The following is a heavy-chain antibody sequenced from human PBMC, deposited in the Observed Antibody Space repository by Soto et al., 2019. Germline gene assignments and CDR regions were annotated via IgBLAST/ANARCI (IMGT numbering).Heavy chain of an antibody. D-gene: IGHD5-18*01. V-gene: IGHV1-69*01. CDR1: GGTFSSYA. Sequence: QVQLVQSGAEVKKPGSSVKVSCKASGGTFSSYAISWVRQAPGQGLEWMGGIIPIFGTANYAQKFQGRVTITADESTSTAYMELSSLRSEDTAVYYCARVHRDKAIVTNNFYYYYYGMDVWGQGTTVTVSS. J-gene: IGHJ6*02. CDR2: IIPIFGTA. CDR3: ARVHRDKAIVTNNFYYYYYGMDV.